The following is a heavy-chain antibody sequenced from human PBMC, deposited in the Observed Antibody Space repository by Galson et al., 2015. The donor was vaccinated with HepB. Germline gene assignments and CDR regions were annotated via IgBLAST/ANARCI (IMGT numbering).Heavy chain of an antibody. Sequence: SVKVSCKASGHTFTSYYMHWVRQAPGQGLEWMGIINPSGGSTSYAQKFQGRVTMTRDTSTSTVYMELSSLRSEDTAVYYCARASIAVAGTWWFDPWGQGTLITVPS. CDR2: INPSGGST. CDR3: ARASIAVAGTWWFDP. V-gene: IGHV1-46*01. CDR1: GHTFTSYY. J-gene: IGHJ5*02. D-gene: IGHD6-19*01.